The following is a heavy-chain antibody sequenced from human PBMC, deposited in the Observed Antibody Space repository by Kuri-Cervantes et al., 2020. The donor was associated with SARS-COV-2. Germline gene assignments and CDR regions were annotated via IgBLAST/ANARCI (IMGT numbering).Heavy chain of an antibody. CDR1: GYSFTSYD. CDR2: MNPNTGNT. V-gene: IGHV1-8*02. Sequence: ASVKVSCKASGYSFTSYDINWVRQATRQGLEWMGWMNPNTGNTGYAQKLQGTVTMTTDTSTSTAYTELRSLRSDDTAVYYCARGVDFSWFDPWGQGTLVTVSS. D-gene: IGHD3-3*01. J-gene: IGHJ5*02. CDR3: ARGVDFSWFDP.